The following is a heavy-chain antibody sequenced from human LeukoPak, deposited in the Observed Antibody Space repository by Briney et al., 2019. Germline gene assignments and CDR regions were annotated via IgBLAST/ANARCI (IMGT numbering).Heavy chain of an antibody. D-gene: IGHD1-1*01. Sequence: PSETLSLTCTVSGGSISSYYWSWIRQPPGKGLEWIGEINHSGSTNYNPSLKSRATISVDTSKNHFSLRLSSMSAADTALYYCARVGGTTTRYFDYWGQGTLVTVSS. V-gene: IGHV4-34*01. CDR2: INHSGST. J-gene: IGHJ4*02. CDR3: ARVGGTTTRYFDY. CDR1: GGSISSYY.